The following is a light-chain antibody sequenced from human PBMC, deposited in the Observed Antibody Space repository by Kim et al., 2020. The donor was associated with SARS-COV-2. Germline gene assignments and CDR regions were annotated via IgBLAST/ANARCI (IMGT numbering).Light chain of an antibody. J-gene: IGLJ2*01. Sequence: SYELTQPPSVSVAPGKTARISCGGNNIGTKSVHWYQKKPGQAPVLVVYDDSDQPSGIPERFSGSNSGNTATLTISRVEAGDEADYYCQVWDSSSDHVVFGGGTQLTVL. CDR2: DDS. CDR3: QVWDSSSDHVV. V-gene: IGLV3-21*03. CDR1: NIGTKS.